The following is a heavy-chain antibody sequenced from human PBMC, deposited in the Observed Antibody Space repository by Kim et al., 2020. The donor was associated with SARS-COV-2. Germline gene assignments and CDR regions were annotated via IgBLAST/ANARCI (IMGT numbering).Heavy chain of an antibody. Sequence: GGSLRLSCAASGFTFSSYEMNWVRQAPGKGLEWVSYISSSGSTIYYADSVKGRFTISRDNAKNSLYLQMNSLRAEDTAVYYCARDPLFFLEWPGDNMDVWGKGTTVTVSS. J-gene: IGHJ6*03. CDR1: GFTFSSYE. D-gene: IGHD3-3*01. CDR2: ISSSGSTI. CDR3: ARDPLFFLEWPGDNMDV. V-gene: IGHV3-48*03.